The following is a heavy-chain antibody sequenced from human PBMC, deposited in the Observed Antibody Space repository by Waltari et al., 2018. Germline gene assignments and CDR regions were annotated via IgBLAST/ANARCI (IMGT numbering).Heavy chain of an antibody. CDR1: GGTFSSYA. CDR3: ARDRHRYCSGGSCYSDAFDI. D-gene: IGHD2-15*01. CDR2: IIPIFGTA. J-gene: IGHJ3*02. Sequence: QVQLVQSGAEVKKPGSSVKVSCTASGGTFSSYAISWVRQAPGQGLEWMGGIIPIFGTANYAQKFQGRVTITTDESTSTAYMELSSLRSEDTAVYYCARDRHRYCSGGSCYSDAFDIWGQGTMVTVSS. V-gene: IGHV1-69*05.